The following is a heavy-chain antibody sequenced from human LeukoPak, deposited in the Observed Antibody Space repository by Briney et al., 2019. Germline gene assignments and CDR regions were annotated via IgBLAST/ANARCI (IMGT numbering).Heavy chain of an antibody. Sequence: GESLKISRKASGYSFTTYWIAWVRQMPGKGLEWMGFVYPGDSDTRYSPSFQGQVTISADKSISTAYLQWSSLKASDTAMYYCARQSDCSSTSCLKTYSAYYFDYWGQGTLVTVSS. J-gene: IGHJ4*02. CDR3: ARQSDCSSTSCLKTYSAYYFDY. CDR1: GYSFTTYW. V-gene: IGHV5-51*01. CDR2: VYPGDSDT. D-gene: IGHD2-2*01.